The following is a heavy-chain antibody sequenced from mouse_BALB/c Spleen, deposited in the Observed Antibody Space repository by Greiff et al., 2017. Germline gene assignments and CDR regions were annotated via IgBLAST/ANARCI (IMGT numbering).Heavy chain of an antibody. CDR1: GFNFKDTY. CDR3: ARSYCSSYVFDY. V-gene: IGHV14-3*02. J-gene: IGHJ2*01. CDR2: IDPANGNT. Sequence: VQLQQSGAELVKPGASVKLSCTASGFNFKDTYMHWVKQRPEQGLEWIGRIDPANGNTKYDPKFQGKATITADKSSNTAYLQLSSLTSEDTAVYYCARSYCSSYVFDYWGQGTTLTVSS. D-gene: IGHD1-1*01.